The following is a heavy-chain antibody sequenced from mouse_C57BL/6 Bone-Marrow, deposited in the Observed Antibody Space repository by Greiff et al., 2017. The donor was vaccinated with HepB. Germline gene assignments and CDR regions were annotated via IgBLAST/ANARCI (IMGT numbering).Heavy chain of an antibody. CDR1: GYTFTSYD. CDR2: IYPRDGST. J-gene: IGHJ2*01. V-gene: IGHV1-85*01. Sequence: VKLVESGPELVKPGASVKLSCKASGYTFTSYDINWVKQRPGQGLEWIGWIYPRDGSTKYNEKFKGKATLTVDTSSSTAYLELHSLTSEDFAVYFCARLGGYYLSPYFDYWGQGTTRTVSS. D-gene: IGHD2-3*01. CDR3: ARLGGYYLSPYFDY.